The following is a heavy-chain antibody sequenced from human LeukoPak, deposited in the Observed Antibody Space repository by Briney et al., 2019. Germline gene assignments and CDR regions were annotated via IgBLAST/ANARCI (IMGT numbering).Heavy chain of an antibody. D-gene: IGHD6-13*01. CDR2: ISGSGGST. J-gene: IGHJ6*02. CDR3: AKDSSSWYYYGMDV. V-gene: IGHV3-23*01. CDR1: GFTFSSYA. Sequence: GRSLRLSCAASGFTFSSYAMHWVRQAPGKGLEWVSAISGSGGSTYYADSVKGRFTISRDNSKNTLYLQMNSLRAEDTAVYYCAKDSSSWYYYGMDVWGQGTTVTVSS.